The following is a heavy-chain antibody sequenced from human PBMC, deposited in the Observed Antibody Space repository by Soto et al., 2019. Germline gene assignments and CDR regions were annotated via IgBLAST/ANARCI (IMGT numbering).Heavy chain of an antibody. Sequence: GWSLRLSCAASGFTFSSYGMHWVRQAPGKGLEWVAVIWYDGSNKYYADSVKGRFTISRDNSKNTLYLQMNSLRAEDTAVYYCASVFHDSSVYGALDIGGQGTIVTVS. CDR2: IWYDGSNK. V-gene: IGHV3-33*01. CDR1: GFTFSSYG. J-gene: IGHJ3*02. D-gene: IGHD3-22*01. CDR3: ASVFHDSSVYGALDI.